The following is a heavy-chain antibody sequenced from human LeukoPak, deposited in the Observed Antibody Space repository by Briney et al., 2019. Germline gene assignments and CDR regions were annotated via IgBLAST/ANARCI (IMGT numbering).Heavy chain of an antibody. CDR3: ARGGPNYCSGGSCYPQY. CDR1: GYTFTGYY. V-gene: IGHV1-2*02. Sequence: ASVKVSCKASGYTFTGYYMHWVRQAPGQGLVWMGWINPNSGGTNYAQKFQGRVTMTRDTSISTAYMELSRLRSDDTAVYYCARGGPNYCSGGSCYPQYWGQGTLVTVSS. J-gene: IGHJ4*02. D-gene: IGHD2-15*01. CDR2: INPNSGGT.